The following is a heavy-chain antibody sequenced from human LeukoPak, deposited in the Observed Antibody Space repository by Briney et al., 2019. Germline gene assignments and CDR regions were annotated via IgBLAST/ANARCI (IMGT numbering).Heavy chain of an antibody. V-gene: IGHV1-69*13. CDR2: IIPIFGTA. J-gene: IGHJ4*02. CDR1: GGTFSSYA. Sequence: SVKVSCKASGGTFSSYAISWVRQAPGQGLEWMGGIIPIFGTANYAQKFQGRVTITADESTSTAYMELSSLRSEDTAVYYCASGTMVRGVITSAVPAGYWGQGTLVTVSS. CDR3: ASGTMVRGVITSAVPAGY. D-gene: IGHD3-10*01.